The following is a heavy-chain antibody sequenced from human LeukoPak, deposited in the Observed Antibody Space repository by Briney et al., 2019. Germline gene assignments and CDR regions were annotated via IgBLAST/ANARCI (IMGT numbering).Heavy chain of an antibody. D-gene: IGHD1-26*01. Sequence: GGSLRLSCAASGFTVSSNYMNWVRQAPGKGLEWVSAISGSGGSTYYADSVKGRFTISRDNSKNTLHLHMNSLRAEDTVVYYCAKGGSFYSTEYFQHWGQGTLVTVSS. CDR3: AKGGSFYSTEYFQH. V-gene: IGHV3-23*01. CDR1: GFTVSSNY. CDR2: ISGSGGST. J-gene: IGHJ1*01.